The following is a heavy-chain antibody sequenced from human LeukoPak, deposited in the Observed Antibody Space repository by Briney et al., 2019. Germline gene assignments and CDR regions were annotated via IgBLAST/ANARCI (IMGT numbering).Heavy chain of an antibody. J-gene: IGHJ4*02. CDR3: AKFETYDSRSHDY. Sequence: GGSLRLSCAASEFTFSNYAMSWVRQAPGKGLEWVSAISGSGGSTYYADSVKGRFTISRDNSKNTLYLQMNSLRAEDTAVYYCAKFETYDSRSHDYWGQGTLVTVSS. CDR2: ISGSGGST. V-gene: IGHV3-23*01. D-gene: IGHD3-22*01. CDR1: EFTFSNYA.